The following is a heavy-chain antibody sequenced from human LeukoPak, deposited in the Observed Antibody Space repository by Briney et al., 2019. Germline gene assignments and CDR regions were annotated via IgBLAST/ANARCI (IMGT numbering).Heavy chain of an antibody. CDR1: GYTFTSYD. Sequence: GASVKVSCTASGYTFTSYDISWVRQATGQGLEWMGWMNPNSGNTGYAQKFQGRVTMTRNTSISTAYMELSSLRSEDTAVYYCAREVSRVGATNWGQGTLVTVSS. V-gene: IGHV1-8*01. CDR3: AREVSRVGATN. D-gene: IGHD1-26*01. CDR2: MNPNSGNT. J-gene: IGHJ4*02.